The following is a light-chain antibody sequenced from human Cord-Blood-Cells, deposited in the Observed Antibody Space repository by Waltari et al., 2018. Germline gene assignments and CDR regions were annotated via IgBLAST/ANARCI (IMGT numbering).Light chain of an antibody. CDR1: QSVLYSSNNKNY. V-gene: IGKV4-1*01. CDR3: QQRSNWYS. CDR2: WAS. Sequence: TINCKSSQSVLYSSNNKNYLAWYQQKPGQPPKLLIYWASTRESGVPDRFSGSGSGTDFTLTISSLEPEDFAVYYCQQRSNWYSFGQGTKLEIK. J-gene: IGKJ2*03.